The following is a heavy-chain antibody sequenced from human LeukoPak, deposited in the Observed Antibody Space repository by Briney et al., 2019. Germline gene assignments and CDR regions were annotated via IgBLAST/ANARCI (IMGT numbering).Heavy chain of an antibody. CDR1: GGSISSYY. V-gene: IGHV4-59*01. Sequence: SETLSLTCTVSGGSISSYYWSWIRQPPGKGLEWIGYIYYSGSTNYNPSLKSRVTISVDTSKNQFSLKLSSVTAADTAVYYCVTQEGREDYWGQGTLVTVSS. J-gene: IGHJ4*02. CDR2: IYYSGST. CDR3: VTQEGREDY. D-gene: IGHD3-10*01.